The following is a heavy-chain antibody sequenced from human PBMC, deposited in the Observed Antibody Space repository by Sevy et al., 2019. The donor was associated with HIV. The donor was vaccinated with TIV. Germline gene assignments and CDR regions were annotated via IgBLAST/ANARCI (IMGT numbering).Heavy chain of an antibody. CDR1: GFTFSSYS. CDR2: ISISTSTI. Sequence: GGSLRLSCAASGFTFSSYSMNWVRQAPGKGLEWVSYISISTSTIYYADSVKGRFTISRDNAKNSLYLEMKSLRDEDTAVYYCARDRSGSYYYYHGLDVWGRGTTVTVSS. CDR3: ARDRSGSYYYYHGLDV. D-gene: IGHD1-26*01. J-gene: IGHJ6*02. V-gene: IGHV3-48*02.